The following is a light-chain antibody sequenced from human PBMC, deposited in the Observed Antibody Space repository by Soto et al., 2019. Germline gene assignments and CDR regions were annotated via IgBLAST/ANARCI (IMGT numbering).Light chain of an antibody. CDR3: CSYAGSSTFV. CDR2: EGS. Sequence: QSALTQPASVSGSPGQSITISCTGTSSDVGSYNLVSWYQQHPGKAPKLMIYEGSKRPSGVSKRFSGSKSGNTASLTISGLQAEDEADYYCCSYAGSSTFVFGTGPKATVL. V-gene: IGLV2-23*01. J-gene: IGLJ1*01. CDR1: SSDVGSYNL.